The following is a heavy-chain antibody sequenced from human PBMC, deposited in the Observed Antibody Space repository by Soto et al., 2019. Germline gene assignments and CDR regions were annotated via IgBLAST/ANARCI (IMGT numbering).Heavy chain of an antibody. J-gene: IGHJ3*02. Sequence: QVQLQESGPGLVKPSETLSLTCTVSGASISSHYWSWIRQPPGKGLEWIGEILYNTRSNYNPSLKSRVTMSVDTSKKQFSLRLTSMTAADTAVYYCTTTIGAAFDIWGHGTMVTVSS. V-gene: IGHV4-59*11. D-gene: IGHD3-16*01. CDR1: GASISSHY. CDR2: ILYNTRS. CDR3: TTTIGAAFDI.